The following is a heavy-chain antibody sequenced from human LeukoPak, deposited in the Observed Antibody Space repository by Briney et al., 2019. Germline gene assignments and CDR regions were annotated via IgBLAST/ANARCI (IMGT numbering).Heavy chain of an antibody. CDR1: GGSISSSSYY. CDR2: IYYSGST. Sequence: SETLSLTCTVSGGSISSSSYYWGWIRQPPGKGLEWIGSIYYSGSTYYNPSLKSRVTISVDASKNQFSLKLSSVTAADTAVYYCARLTKNDSGSFRFGKKKRGYMDVWGKGTTVTISS. D-gene: IGHD3-10*01. CDR3: ARLTKNDSGSFRFGKKKRGYMDV. V-gene: IGHV4-39*07. J-gene: IGHJ6*03.